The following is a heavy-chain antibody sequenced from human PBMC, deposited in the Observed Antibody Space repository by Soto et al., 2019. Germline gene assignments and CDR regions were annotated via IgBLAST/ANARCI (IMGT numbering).Heavy chain of an antibody. Sequence: QVQLQESGPGLVKPSQTLSLSCTVSGDSMSRGDYYWSWIRLPPGKGLEWIGFVYHTGSTYYSPXLKGRVDRSVDXSXNXXSTKLNSVTAADTAVYYCASDPLYDYGDFSHVFDMWGQGTMVTVSS. V-gene: IGHV4-30-4*01. CDR2: VYHTGST. J-gene: IGHJ3*02. CDR1: GDSMSRGDYY. D-gene: IGHD4-17*01. CDR3: ASDPLYDYGDFSHVFDM.